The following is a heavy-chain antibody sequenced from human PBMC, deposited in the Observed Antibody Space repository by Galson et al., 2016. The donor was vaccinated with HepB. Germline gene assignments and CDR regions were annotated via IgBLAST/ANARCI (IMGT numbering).Heavy chain of an antibody. V-gene: IGHV3-21*04. CDR1: GFTFSSYT. CDR3: ARTARVGATTGFDF. Sequence: SLRLSCAASGFTFSSYTMDWFRQAPGKGLEWVSSISATGLFIYYGGSVEGRFTVSRDNSKNSLFLQMDALRVDDMAIYYCARTARVGATTGFDFWGRGTLVTVSS. CDR2: ISATGLFI. D-gene: IGHD1-26*01. J-gene: IGHJ4*02.